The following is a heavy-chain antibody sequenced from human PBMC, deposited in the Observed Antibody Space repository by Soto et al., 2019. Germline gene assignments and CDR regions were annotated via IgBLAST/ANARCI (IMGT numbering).Heavy chain of an antibody. CDR3: ARDLSLTGTTDGMDV. CDR1: GFTVSSNY. V-gene: IGHV3-53*01. D-gene: IGHD1-20*01. CDR2: IYSGGST. J-gene: IGHJ6*02. Sequence: GGSLRLSCAASGFTVSSNYMSWVRQAPGKGLEWVSVIYSGGSTYYADSVKGRFTISRDNSKNTLYLQMNSLRAEDTAVYYCARDLSLTGTTDGMDVWGQGTTVTVSS.